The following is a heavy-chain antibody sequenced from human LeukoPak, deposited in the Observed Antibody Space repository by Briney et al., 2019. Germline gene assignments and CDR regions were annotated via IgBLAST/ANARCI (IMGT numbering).Heavy chain of an antibody. V-gene: IGHV3-53*01. CDR2: IYNGGTT. D-gene: IGHD4-17*01. CDR3: ARTNYGDYPFDY. Sequence: GGSLRLSGAASGFIVSSNYMSWVRQAPGKGLEWVSVIYNGGTTQYADSVKGRFTISRDDSRSTLYLQMNSLRAEDTAVYYCARTNYGDYPFDYWGQGTLVTVSS. J-gene: IGHJ4*02. CDR1: GFIVSSNY.